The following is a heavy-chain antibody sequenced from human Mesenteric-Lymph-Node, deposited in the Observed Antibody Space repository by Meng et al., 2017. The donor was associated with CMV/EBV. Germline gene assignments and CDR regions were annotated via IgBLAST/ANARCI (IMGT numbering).Heavy chain of an antibody. CDR2: ISDSGAGT. CDR1: GFRFSNYA. J-gene: IGHJ4*02. V-gene: IGHV3-23*01. D-gene: IGHD3-3*01. Sequence: GESLKISCAASGFRFSNYAMNWVRQAPGKGLEWVSAISDSGAGTYYADSVKGRFTISRDNSKNTLYLQMNNLRPEDTALYFCAKDSGVETYYLDYWGQGTLVTVSS. CDR3: AKDSGVETYYLDY.